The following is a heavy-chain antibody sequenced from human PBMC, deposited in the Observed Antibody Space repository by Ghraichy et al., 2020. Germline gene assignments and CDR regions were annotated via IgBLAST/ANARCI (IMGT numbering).Heavy chain of an antibody. D-gene: IGHD2-21*01. CDR3: ARQAYCGGDCSFDNNWFDP. J-gene: IGHJ5*02. Sequence: GGSLRLSCAASGFTFSSYEMNWVRQAPGKGLEWVSYISSSGSTIYYADSVKGRFTISRDNAKNSLYLQMNSLRAEDTAVYYCARQAYCGGDCSFDNNWFDPWGQGTLVTVSS. CDR1: GFTFSSYE. V-gene: IGHV3-48*03. CDR2: ISSSGSTI.